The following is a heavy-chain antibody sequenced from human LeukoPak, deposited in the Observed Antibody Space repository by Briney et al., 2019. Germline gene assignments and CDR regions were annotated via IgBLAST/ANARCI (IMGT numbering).Heavy chain of an antibody. CDR1: GYTFTSYG. CDR3: ARVDSRVPDELVPGDY. Sequence: GASVKVSCKASGYTFTSYGISWVRQAPGQGLEGMGWISAYNGNTNYAQKLQGRVTMTTDTSPSTAYMELRSLRSDDTAVYYCARVDSRVPDELVPGDYWGQGTLVTVSS. CDR2: ISAYNGNT. V-gene: IGHV1-18*01. J-gene: IGHJ4*02. D-gene: IGHD2-2*01.